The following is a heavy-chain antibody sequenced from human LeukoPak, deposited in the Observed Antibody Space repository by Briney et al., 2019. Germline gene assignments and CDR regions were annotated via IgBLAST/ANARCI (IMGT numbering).Heavy chain of an antibody. CDR2: ISSSSSTI. CDR3: ARERQWLVRGAFDI. Sequence: GGSLRLSCAASGFTFSSYSMNWVRQAPGKGLEWVPYISSSSSTIYHADSVKGRFTISRDNAKNSLYLQMNSLRDEDTAVYYCARERQWLVRGAFDIWGQGTMVTVSS. D-gene: IGHD6-19*01. CDR1: GFTFSSYS. J-gene: IGHJ3*02. V-gene: IGHV3-48*02.